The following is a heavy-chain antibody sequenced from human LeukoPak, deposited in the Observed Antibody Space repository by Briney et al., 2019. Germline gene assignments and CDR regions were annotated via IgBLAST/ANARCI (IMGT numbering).Heavy chain of an antibody. J-gene: IGHJ4*02. CDR3: AKDSIEQLGIGFDY. Sequence: LPGGSLRLSCAASGFTFSSYGMPWVRQAPGKGLEWVAVISYDGSNKYYADSVKGRFTISRDNSKNTLYLQMNSLRAEDTAVYYCAKDSIEQLGIGFDYWGQGTLVTVSS. CDR2: ISYDGSNK. CDR1: GFTFSSYG. D-gene: IGHD6-6*01. V-gene: IGHV3-30*18.